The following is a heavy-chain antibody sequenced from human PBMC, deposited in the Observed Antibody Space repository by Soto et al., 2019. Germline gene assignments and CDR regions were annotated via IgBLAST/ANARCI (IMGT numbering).Heavy chain of an antibody. D-gene: IGHD2-15*01. J-gene: IGHJ3*02. V-gene: IGHV1-2*04. CDR1: GYTFTGYY. CDR3: ARDGSVAYCSGGSCYSYGAFDI. Sequence: ASVKVSCKASGYTFTGYYMHWVRQAPGQGLEWMGQINPNSGGTNYAQKFQGWVTMTRDTSISTAYMELSRLRSDDTAVYYCARDGSVAYCSGGSCYSYGAFDIWGQGTMVTVSS. CDR2: INPNSGGT.